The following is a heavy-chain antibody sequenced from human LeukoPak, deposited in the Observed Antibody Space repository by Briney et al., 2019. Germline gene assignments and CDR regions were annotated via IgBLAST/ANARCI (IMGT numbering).Heavy chain of an antibody. V-gene: IGHV3-66*01. D-gene: IGHD2-15*01. CDR1: GFTVSSNY. CDR2: IYSGGTT. CDR3: AGDCSGGTCYSGAFDI. Sequence: GGSLILSCAASGFTVSSNYMSWVRQAPGKGLEWVSFIYSGGTTYYADSVKGRFTISRDNSKNTLYLQMNSLRAEDTAVYYCAGDCSGGTCYSGAFDIWGQGTMVTVSS. J-gene: IGHJ3*02.